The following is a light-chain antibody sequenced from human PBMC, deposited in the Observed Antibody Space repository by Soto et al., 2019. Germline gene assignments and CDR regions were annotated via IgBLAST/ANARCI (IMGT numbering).Light chain of an antibody. CDR3: QQYIDWPPGT. J-gene: IGKJ1*01. Sequence: EIVVTQSPATLSVSPGERVTLSCRASQSVSSSLAWYQQRPGQAPRLLIYDTSTRAASISARFSGSGSGTEFTLTISSLQSEDFAVYYCQQYIDWPPGTFGQGTKVDIK. V-gene: IGKV3-15*01. CDR2: DTS. CDR1: QSVSSS.